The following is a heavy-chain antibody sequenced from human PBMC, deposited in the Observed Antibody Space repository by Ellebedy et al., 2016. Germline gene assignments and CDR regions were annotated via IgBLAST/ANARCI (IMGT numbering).Heavy chain of an antibody. CDR3: ARDLVVAGTGYYFDY. J-gene: IGHJ4*02. CDR1: GYTFTSYG. D-gene: IGHD6-19*01. CDR2: ISAYNGNT. V-gene: IGHV1-18*01. Sequence: ASVKVSCKASGYTFTSYGISWVRQAPGQGFEWMGWISAYNGNTNYAQKLQGRVTMTTDTSTSTAYMELRSLRSDDTAVYYCARDLVVAGTGYYFDYWGQGTLVTVSS.